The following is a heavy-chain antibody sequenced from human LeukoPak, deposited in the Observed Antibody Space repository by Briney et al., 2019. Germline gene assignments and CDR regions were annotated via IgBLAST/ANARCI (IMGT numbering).Heavy chain of an antibody. CDR2: IYPSDSDT. CDR3: ARRQAYTMRRNYYSYMDV. V-gene: IGHV5-51*01. Sequence: GDSLKNKCKGSGYSVTSYWTSCVRQVPGKGLAWIGIIYPSDSDTGYSPSFQGQVTTSADKSISTAYLQWSSLKASDTAVYYCARRQAYTMRRNYYSYMDVWGNGTTVTVSS. D-gene: IGHD2-21*01. CDR1: GYSVTSYW. J-gene: IGHJ6*03.